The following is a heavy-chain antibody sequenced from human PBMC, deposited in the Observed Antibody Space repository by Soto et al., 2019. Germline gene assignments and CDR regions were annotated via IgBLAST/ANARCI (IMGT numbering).Heavy chain of an antibody. V-gene: IGHV1-69*01. CDR3: ARDRGDYYDSSGYYNFDY. Sequence: QVQLVQSGAEVKKPGSSVKVSCKASGGTFSSYAISWVRQAPGQGLEWMGGIIPIFGTANYAQKFQGRVTITADESTSTAYMELSSLRSEDTAVYYCARDRGDYYDSSGYYNFDYWGQGTLVTVYS. CDR2: IIPIFGTA. J-gene: IGHJ4*02. D-gene: IGHD3-22*01. CDR1: GGTFSSYA.